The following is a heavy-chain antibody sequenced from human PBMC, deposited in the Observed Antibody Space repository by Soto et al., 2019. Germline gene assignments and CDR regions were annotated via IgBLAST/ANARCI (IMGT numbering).Heavy chain of an antibody. CDR3: TKSGDYGLDAFDL. Sequence: ASETLSLTCTVSGYSISSGSYWGWIRQPPGKGLEWIGSIYQRGSTFYNSALKSRITMSMDTSKNLFSLNLRSVTAADTAVYYCTKSGDYGLDAFDLWGQGTMVTVSS. V-gene: IGHV4-38-2*02. CDR1: GYSISSGSY. J-gene: IGHJ3*01. CDR2: IYQRGST. D-gene: IGHD4-17*01.